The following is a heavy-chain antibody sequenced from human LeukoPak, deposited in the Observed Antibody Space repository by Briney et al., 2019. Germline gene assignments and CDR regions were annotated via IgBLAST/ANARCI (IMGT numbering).Heavy chain of an antibody. D-gene: IGHD1-26*01. J-gene: IGHJ5*02. CDR1: GGTFRSHI. V-gene: IGHV1-69*08. Sequence: SVKVSCKTSGGTFRSHIFGWVRQAPGQGLEWMGRITPVIDSAKYAQKFQDRITITADTSTGTAYLHLSSLTSEDTAIYYCTRVNLRGSQYNWFDPWGQGTLVTVPS. CDR3: TRVNLRGSQYNWFDP. CDR2: ITPVIDSA.